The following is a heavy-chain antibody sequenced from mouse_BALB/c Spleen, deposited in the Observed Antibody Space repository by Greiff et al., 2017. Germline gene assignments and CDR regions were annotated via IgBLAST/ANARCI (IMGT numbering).Heavy chain of an antibody. V-gene: IGHV5-6-3*01. CDR1: GFTFSSYG. Sequence: EVQLKESGGGLVQPGGSLKLSCAASGFTFSSYGMSWVRQTPDKRLELVATINSNGGSTYYPDSVKGRFTISRDNAKNTLYLQMSSLKSEDTAMYYCARSGTGFAYWGQGTLVTVSA. CDR2: INSNGGST. CDR3: ARSGTGFAY. D-gene: IGHD4-1*01. J-gene: IGHJ3*01.